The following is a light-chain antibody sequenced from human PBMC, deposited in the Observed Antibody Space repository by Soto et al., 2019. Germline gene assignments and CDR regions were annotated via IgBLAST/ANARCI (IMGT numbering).Light chain of an antibody. Sequence: ELVMTQSPATLSVSPGERATLSCRASQSISSNLAWYQQKPGQAPRLLIYGASTRATGIPARFSGSGSGTEFTLTISSLQSEDFAVYYCQQYNNWPPERAFGPGTKVDIK. CDR2: GAS. CDR1: QSISSN. J-gene: IGKJ3*01. V-gene: IGKV3-15*01. CDR3: QQYNNWPPERA.